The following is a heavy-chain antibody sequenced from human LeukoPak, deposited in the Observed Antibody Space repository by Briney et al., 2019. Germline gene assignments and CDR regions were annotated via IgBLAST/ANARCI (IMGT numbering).Heavy chain of an antibody. J-gene: IGHJ4*02. CDR3: ARGLSPTVVDY. CDR1: GYTFTSYD. V-gene: IGHV1-8*02. Sequence: ASVKVSCKASGYTFTSYDINWVRQATGQGPEWMGWMNPISGNTGYAPKFQGRVTMTRNTSINTAYMELSRLRSEDTAVYYCARGLSPTVVDYWGQGALATVSS. CDR2: MNPISGNT. D-gene: IGHD4-17*01.